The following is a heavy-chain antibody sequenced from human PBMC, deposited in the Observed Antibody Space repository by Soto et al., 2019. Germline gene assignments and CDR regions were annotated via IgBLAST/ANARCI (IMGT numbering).Heavy chain of an antibody. J-gene: IGHJ4*01. D-gene: IGHD6-13*01. V-gene: IGHV1-8*01. CDR3: ARERAAAEDY. Sequence: QVQLGQSGAEVKKPGASVKVCCKASGYTFTSYDIDWVRQATGQGLEWMGWMNPNSGNTGYAQKFQGRVTMTRYTSRRPAYMELSSLRSEDTAVYYCARERAAAEDYWGHGTLVTVSS. CDR2: MNPNSGNT. CDR1: GYTFTSYD.